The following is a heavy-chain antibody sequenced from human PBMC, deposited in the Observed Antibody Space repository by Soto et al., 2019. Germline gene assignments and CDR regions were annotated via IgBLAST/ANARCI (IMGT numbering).Heavy chain of an antibody. J-gene: IGHJ6*04. D-gene: IGHD3-3*01. CDR3: ARDSRSSSRIFYCMYF. CDR2: IIPIFGTA. Sequence: SVQVSCTASGGTFSSYAISWVRQAPGQGLEWMGGIIPIFGTANYAQKFQGRVTITADESTSTAYMELSSLRSEDTAVYYCARDSRSSSRIFYCMYFLGKGTKVIVAP. V-gene: IGHV1-69*01. CDR1: GGTFSSYA.